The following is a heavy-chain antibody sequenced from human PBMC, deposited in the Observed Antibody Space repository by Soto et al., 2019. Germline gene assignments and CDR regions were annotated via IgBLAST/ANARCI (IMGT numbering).Heavy chain of an antibody. Sequence: QITLKESGPTLVKPTQTLTLTCTFSGFSLTTRGVGVGWIRQPPGKALECLALIYWDDDKRYSPSLQSRLSITQATSKSQVVLTMTNVDPVDTATYYCAHIPHYYQYDWFDPWGQGTLVSVSS. J-gene: IGHJ5*02. CDR1: GFSLTTRGVG. CDR3: AHIPHYYQYDWFDP. D-gene: IGHD3-16*01. V-gene: IGHV2-5*02. CDR2: IYWDDDK.